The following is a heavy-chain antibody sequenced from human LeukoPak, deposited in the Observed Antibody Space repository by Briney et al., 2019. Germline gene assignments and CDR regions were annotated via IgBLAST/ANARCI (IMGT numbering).Heavy chain of an antibody. Sequence: GASVKVSCKASGYTFRTYGISWVRQAPGQGLEWMGWISAHNGNTNYAQKLQGRVTMTTDTSTSTAYMELRSLRSDDTAVYYCARTDLAGTGDYYYGMDVWGQRTTVTVSS. CDR1: GYTFRTYG. J-gene: IGHJ6*02. CDR2: ISAHNGNT. CDR3: ARTDLAGTGDYYYGMDV. D-gene: IGHD6-19*01. V-gene: IGHV1-18*01.